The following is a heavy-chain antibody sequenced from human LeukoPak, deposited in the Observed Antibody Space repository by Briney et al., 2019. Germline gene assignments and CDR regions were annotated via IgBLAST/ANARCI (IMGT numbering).Heavy chain of an antibody. CDR1: GASISSGHW. D-gene: IGHD4-23*01. Sequence: SSETLSLTCAVSGASISSGHWWSWVRQPPGKGLEWIGEIFHSGSTNYNPSLKSRVTISVDKSKNQFSLNLNSVTAADTAVYYCARVGYGGIAAKRYYFDYWGQGTLVTVSS. CDR3: ARVGYGGIAAKRYYFDY. J-gene: IGHJ4*02. V-gene: IGHV4-4*02. CDR2: IFHSGST.